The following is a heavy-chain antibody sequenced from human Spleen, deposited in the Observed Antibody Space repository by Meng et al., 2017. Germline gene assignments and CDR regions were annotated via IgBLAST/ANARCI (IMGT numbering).Heavy chain of an antibody. CDR2: ISWNSGSI. CDR3: AKDMGEKGGMDV. V-gene: IGHV3-9*01. Sequence: SLKISCAASGFTFSDYSMNWVRQAPGKGLEWVSGISWNSGSIGYADSVKGRFTISRDNAKNSLYLQMNSLRAEDTALYYCAKDMGEKGGMDVWGQGTTVTVSS. J-gene: IGHJ6*02. CDR1: GFTFSDYS.